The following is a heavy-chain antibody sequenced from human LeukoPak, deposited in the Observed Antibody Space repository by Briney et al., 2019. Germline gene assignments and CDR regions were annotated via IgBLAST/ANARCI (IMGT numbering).Heavy chain of an antibody. CDR2: INDSGRT. CDR1: GGSFSDYY. V-gene: IGHV4-34*01. CDR3: ARGMGKAGFGDNYYGLDV. D-gene: IGHD3-16*01. J-gene: IGHJ6*02. Sequence: SETLSLACALYGGSFSDYYWIRQSPERGLEWIGEINDSGRTSYSPSLKSRVTISLDTSKNLFSLKLSSVTAADTAIYYCARGMGKAGFGDNYYGLDVWGQGTTVTVSS.